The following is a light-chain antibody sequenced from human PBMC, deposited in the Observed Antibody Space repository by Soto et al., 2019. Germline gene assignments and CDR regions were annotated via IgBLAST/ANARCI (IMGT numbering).Light chain of an antibody. CDR2: DVS. J-gene: IGLJ2*01. CDR3: SSYTSSSVV. Sequence: QSALTQPASVSGSPGRSITISCTGTSSDVGGYNYVSWYQQHPGKAPKLMIYDVSNRPSGVSTRFSGSQSGNTASLTISGLQAEDEADYYCSSYTSSSVVFGGGTKLTVL. CDR1: SSDVGGYNY. V-gene: IGLV2-14*01.